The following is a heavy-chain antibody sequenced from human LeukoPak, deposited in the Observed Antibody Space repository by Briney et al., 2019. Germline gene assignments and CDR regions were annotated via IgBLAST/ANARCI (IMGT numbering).Heavy chain of an antibody. CDR3: AKVHKSAYYYDSSGYYTGYYFDY. V-gene: IGHV3-48*01. Sequence: GGSLRLSCTASGFTFSSYSMNWVRQAPGKGLEWVSFISGTSITIYYADSVKGRFTISRDNVKNSLFLQMNSLRAEDTAVYYCAKVHKSAYYYDSSGYYTGYYFDYWGQGTLVTVSS. CDR2: ISGTSITI. J-gene: IGHJ4*02. D-gene: IGHD3-22*01. CDR1: GFTFSSYS.